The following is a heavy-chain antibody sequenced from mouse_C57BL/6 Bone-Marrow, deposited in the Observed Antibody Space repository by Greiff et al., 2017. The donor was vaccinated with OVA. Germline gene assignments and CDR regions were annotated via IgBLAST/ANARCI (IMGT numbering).Heavy chain of an antibody. D-gene: IGHD1-1*01. Sequence: LVESGAELARPGASVKMSCKASGYTFTSYTMHWVKQRPGQGLEWIGYINPSSGYTKYNQKFKDKATLTADKSSSTAYMQLSSLTSEDSAVYYCARSRFYYGSRGYAMDYWGQGTSVTVSA. CDR1: GYTFTSYT. CDR2: INPSSGYT. CDR3: ARSRFYYGSRGYAMDY. J-gene: IGHJ4*01. V-gene: IGHV1-4*01.